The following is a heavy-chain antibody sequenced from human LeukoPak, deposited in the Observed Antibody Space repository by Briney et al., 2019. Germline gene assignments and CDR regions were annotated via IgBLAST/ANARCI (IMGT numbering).Heavy chain of an antibody. V-gene: IGHV5-51*01. J-gene: IGHJ4*02. D-gene: IGHD3-10*01. CDR1: GYSFTSYW. CDR3: ARLAPLWFGETGYFDY. Sequence: GESLKISCKGSGYSFTSYWIGWVRQMPGKGLEWMGIIYPGDSDTRYSPSFQGQVTISADKSISTAYLQWSSLKASDTAMYYCARLAPLWFGETGYFDYWGQGTLVTVPS. CDR2: IYPGDSDT.